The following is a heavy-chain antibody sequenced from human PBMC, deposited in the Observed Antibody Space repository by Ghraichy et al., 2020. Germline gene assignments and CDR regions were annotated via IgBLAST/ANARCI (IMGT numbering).Heavy chain of an antibody. J-gene: IGHJ4*02. CDR2: ISSSSSYI. D-gene: IGHD2-2*01. CDR3: ASGGQIVVVPAASY. Sequence: GGSLRLSCAASGFTFSSYSMNWVRQAPGKGLEWVSSISSSSSYIYYADSVKGRFTISRDNAKNSLYLQMNSLRAEDTAVYYCASGGQIVVVPAASYWGQGTLVTVSS. V-gene: IGHV3-21*01. CDR1: GFTFSSYS.